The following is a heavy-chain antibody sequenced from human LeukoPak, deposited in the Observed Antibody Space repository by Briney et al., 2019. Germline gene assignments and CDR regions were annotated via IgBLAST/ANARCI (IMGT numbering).Heavy chain of an antibody. J-gene: IGHJ3*02. V-gene: IGHV4-34*01. CDR3: ARVGGNVAFDI. Sequence: RASETLSLTCAVCGGSFSGYYWSWIRQPPGKGLEWIGEINHSGSTNYNPSLKSRVTISVDTSKNQFSLKLSSVTAADTAVYYCARVGGNVAFDIWGQGTMVTVSS. CDR2: INHSGST. CDR1: GGSFSGYY. D-gene: IGHD4-23*01.